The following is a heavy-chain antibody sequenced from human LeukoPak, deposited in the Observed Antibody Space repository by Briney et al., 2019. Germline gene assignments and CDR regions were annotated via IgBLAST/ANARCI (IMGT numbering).Heavy chain of an antibody. Sequence: GGSLRLSCAASEFSVGSNYMTWVRQAPGKGLEWVSLIYSGGSTYYADSVKGRFTISRDNSKNTLYLQMNSLRAEDTAVYYCARDSSNYDFWSGYQLVNYYYYYMDVWGKGTTVTVSS. D-gene: IGHD3-3*01. V-gene: IGHV3-66*01. CDR3: ARDSSNYDFWSGYQLVNYYYYYMDV. J-gene: IGHJ6*03. CDR1: EFSVGSNY. CDR2: IYSGGST.